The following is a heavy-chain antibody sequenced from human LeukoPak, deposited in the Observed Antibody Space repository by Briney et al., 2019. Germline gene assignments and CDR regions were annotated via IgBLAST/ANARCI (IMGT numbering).Heavy chain of an antibody. D-gene: IGHD2-2*01. Sequence: SVKVSCKASGGTFSSYAISWVRQAPGQGLEWMGRIIPIFGTANYAQKFQGRVTIIRNTSISTAYMELSSLRSEDTAVYYCAALGRGYCSSTSCYVYWGQGTLVTVSS. CDR1: GGTFSSYA. CDR2: IIPIFGTA. V-gene: IGHV1-69*05. CDR3: AALGRGYCSSTSCYVY. J-gene: IGHJ4*02.